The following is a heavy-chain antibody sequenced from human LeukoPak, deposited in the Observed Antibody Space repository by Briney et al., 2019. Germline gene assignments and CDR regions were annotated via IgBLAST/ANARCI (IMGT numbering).Heavy chain of an antibody. V-gene: IGHV3-53*01. CDR2: AFSDGRT. Sequence: GGSLRLSCAASGITVSTNYMSWVRQAPGKGLERVSIAFSDGRTFYADSVKGRLTISRDSSKNTVFLQMNSLRAEDTAVYYCARGDFDYWGQGTLVTVSS. CDR3: ARGDFDY. J-gene: IGHJ4*02. CDR1: GITVSTNY.